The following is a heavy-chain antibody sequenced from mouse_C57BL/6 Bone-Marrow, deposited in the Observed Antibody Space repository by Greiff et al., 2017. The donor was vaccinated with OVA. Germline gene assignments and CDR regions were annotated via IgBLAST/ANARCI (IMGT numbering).Heavy chain of an antibody. J-gene: IGHJ2*01. V-gene: IGHV10-1*01. CDR1: GFSFNTYA. CDR2: IRSKSNNYAT. D-gene: IGHD2-14*01. CDR3: VRGTVYYFDY. Sequence: GGGLVQPKGSLKLSCAASGFSFNTYAMNWVRQAPGKGLEWVARIRSKSNNYATYYADSVKDRFTISRDDSESMLYLQMNNLKTEDTAMYYCVRGTVYYFDYGGQGTTLTVSS.